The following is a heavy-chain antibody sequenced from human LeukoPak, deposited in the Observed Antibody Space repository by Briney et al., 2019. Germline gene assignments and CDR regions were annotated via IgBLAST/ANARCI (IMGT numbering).Heavy chain of an antibody. D-gene: IGHD6-13*01. J-gene: IGHJ4*02. CDR1: GFTFSSYE. Sequence: GGSLRLSCAASGFTFSSYEMNWVRQAPGKGLEWVSYISSSGSTIYYADSVKGRFTISRDNAKNSLYLQMNSLRAEDTAVYYCAKAGYGSSWYVPDYWGQGTLVTVSS. CDR3: AKAGYGSSWYVPDY. V-gene: IGHV3-48*03. CDR2: ISSSGSTI.